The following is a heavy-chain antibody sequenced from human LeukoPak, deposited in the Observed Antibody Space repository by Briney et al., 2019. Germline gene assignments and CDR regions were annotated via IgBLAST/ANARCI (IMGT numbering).Heavy chain of an antibody. CDR1: GGSISSYY. V-gene: IGHV4-59*08. Sequence: SETLSLTCTVSGGSISSYYWSWIRQPPGKGLEWIGYIYYSGTTNYNLSLKSRVTISVDTSKNQFSLKLSSVTAADTAVYYCARAGFGPFFDIWGQGTMVTVSS. CDR2: IYYSGTT. J-gene: IGHJ3*02. D-gene: IGHD3-10*01. CDR3: ARAGFGPFFDI.